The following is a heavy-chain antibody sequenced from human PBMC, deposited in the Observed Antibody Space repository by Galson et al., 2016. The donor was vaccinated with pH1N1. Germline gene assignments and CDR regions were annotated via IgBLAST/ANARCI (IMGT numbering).Heavy chain of an antibody. CDR1: GFSFSSSS. Sequence: SLRLSCAASGFSFSSSSMNWVRQAPGKGLEWISCISSSSSFIYYADSLKGRFTISRDNAQKSVFLQMHSLRGEDTAVYYCARGDTSFPDGPPTHFDSWGQGTLVTVSS. CDR3: ARGDTSFPDGPPTHFDS. CDR2: ISSSSSFI. V-gene: IGHV3-21*01. J-gene: IGHJ4*02. D-gene: IGHD1-14*01.